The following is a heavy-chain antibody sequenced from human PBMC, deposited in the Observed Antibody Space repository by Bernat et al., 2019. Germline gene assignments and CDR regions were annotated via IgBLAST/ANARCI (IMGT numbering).Heavy chain of an antibody. CDR1: GYTFTGYY. J-gene: IGHJ5*02. V-gene: IGHV1-2*02. Sequence: QVQLVQSGAEVKKPGASVKVSCKASGYTFTGYYMHWVRQAPGQGLEWMGWINPHSGGTNYAQKFQGRVTRTRDTSISTAYMELSRLRSDDTAVYYCARESEMATTVGWFDPWGQGTLVTVSS. D-gene: IGHD5-24*01. CDR2: INPHSGGT. CDR3: ARESEMATTVGWFDP.